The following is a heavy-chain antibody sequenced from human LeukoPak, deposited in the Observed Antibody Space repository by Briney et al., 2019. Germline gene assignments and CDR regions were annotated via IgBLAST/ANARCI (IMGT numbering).Heavy chain of an antibody. J-gene: IGHJ4*02. Sequence: PGGSLRLSCAASGFTFSSYAMHWFRQAPGKGLEWVAVISYDGSNKYYAGSVKGRFTISRDYSKNTLYLQMNSLRAEDTAVYYCARTTSSGWYYFDYWGQGTLVTVSS. V-gene: IGHV3-30-3*01. CDR3: ARTTSSGWYYFDY. CDR1: GFTFSSYA. D-gene: IGHD6-19*01. CDR2: ISYDGSNK.